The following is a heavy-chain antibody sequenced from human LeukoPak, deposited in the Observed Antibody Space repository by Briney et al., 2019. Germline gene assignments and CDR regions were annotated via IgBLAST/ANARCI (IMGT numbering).Heavy chain of an antibody. CDR1: GGSISSHY. J-gene: IGHJ4*02. CDR3: ARHAIAVAGTGYFDY. CDR2: VFYSGST. D-gene: IGHD6-13*01. Sequence: SRTLSLTCTVSGGSISSHYWSWIRQPPGKGLEWIGYVFYSGSTNYSPSLKSRVTISVDTSKNQFSLKLSSVTAADTAVYYCARHAIAVAGTGYFDYWGQGTLVTVSS. V-gene: IGHV4-59*08.